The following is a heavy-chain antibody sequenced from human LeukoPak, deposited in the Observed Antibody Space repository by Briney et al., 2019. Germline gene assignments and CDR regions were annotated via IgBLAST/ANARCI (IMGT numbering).Heavy chain of an antibody. CDR1: GFTFSNYW. J-gene: IGHJ4*02. D-gene: IGHD4-11*01. CDR2: IKRDGFEL. V-gene: IGHV3-7*05. CDR3: AREGTTITHFDF. Sequence: GGSLRLSCAASGFTFSNYWMSWVRQAPGKGLEWVANIKRDGFELFYVDSVKGRFAISRDNVKNSLFLQMNSLRDEDTAVYYCAREGTTITHFDFWGQGTLVTVSS.